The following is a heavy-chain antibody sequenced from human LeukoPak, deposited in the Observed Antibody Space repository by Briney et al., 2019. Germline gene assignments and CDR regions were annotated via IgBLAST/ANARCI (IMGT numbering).Heavy chain of an antibody. Sequence: PGGSLRLSCAAFGFTFSRYWMQWVRQAPGKGLVWVSRIKGDGTTTSYVDSVNGRFTISRDNAKNTLYLQMNSLRAEDTAVYYCVRGDVFDIWGQGTMVTVSS. CDR2: IKGDGTTT. J-gene: IGHJ3*02. CDR3: VRGDVFDI. CDR1: GFTFSRYW. V-gene: IGHV3-74*01.